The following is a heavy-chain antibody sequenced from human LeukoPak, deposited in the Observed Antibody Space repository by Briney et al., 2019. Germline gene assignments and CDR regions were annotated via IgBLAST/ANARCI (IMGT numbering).Heavy chain of an antibody. J-gene: IGHJ3*02. Sequence: SETLSLTCAVYGGSFSGYYWSWIRQPPGKGLEWIGETNHSGSTNYNPSLKSRVTISVDTSKNQFSLKLSSVTAADTAVYYCARDLWQLDAFDIWGQGTMVTVSS. CDR1: GGSFSGYY. CDR2: TNHSGST. V-gene: IGHV4-34*01. D-gene: IGHD3-10*01. CDR3: ARDLWQLDAFDI.